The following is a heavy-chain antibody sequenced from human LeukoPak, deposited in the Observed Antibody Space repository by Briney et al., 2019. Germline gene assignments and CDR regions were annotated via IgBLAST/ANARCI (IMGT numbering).Heavy chain of an antibody. CDR1: GFTFSIYH. J-gene: IGHJ4*02. CDR2: ISYDGSNR. V-gene: IGHV3-30-3*01. Sequence: GRSQRLSCAASGFTFSIYHMHCVLQAPGKGLEWVAVISYDGSNRYYADSVKGRFTISRDNSKNTLYLEMNSLRVEDTAVYYCASWGLAEQWLVGWFDYLGQGTLVTVSS. CDR3: ASWGLAEQWLVGWFDY. D-gene: IGHD6-19*01.